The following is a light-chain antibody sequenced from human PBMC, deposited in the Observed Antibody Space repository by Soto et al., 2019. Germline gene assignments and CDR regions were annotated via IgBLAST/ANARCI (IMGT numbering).Light chain of an antibody. CDR3: CSYAGSSTYI. CDR2: EGS. V-gene: IGLV2-23*01. J-gene: IGLJ1*01. CDR1: SSDVASHNL. Sequence: QSALTQPASVSGSPGQSITISCTGTSSDVASHNLVSWYQQHPDRAPKLMIYEGSKRPSGVSNRFSGSKSGNTASLTISGLQAEDEADYFCCSYAGSSTYIFGSGTKLTVL.